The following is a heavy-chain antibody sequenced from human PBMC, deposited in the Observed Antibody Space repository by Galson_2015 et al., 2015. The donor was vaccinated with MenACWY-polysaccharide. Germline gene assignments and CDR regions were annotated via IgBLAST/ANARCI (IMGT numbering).Heavy chain of an antibody. J-gene: IGHJ5*02. CDR2: IDTDTGNP. D-gene: IGHD3-22*01. Sequence: SVKVSCKASGYTFTNYAINWVRQAPGQGLEWMGWIDTDTGNPTYAQGFTGRFVFSLDTSVSTAYLQISSLKAEDTAVYYCARGVSLYEGSAYGVWLDPWGQGTLVTVSS. CDR1: GYTFTNYA. CDR3: ARGVSLYEGSAYGVWLDP. V-gene: IGHV7-4-1*02.